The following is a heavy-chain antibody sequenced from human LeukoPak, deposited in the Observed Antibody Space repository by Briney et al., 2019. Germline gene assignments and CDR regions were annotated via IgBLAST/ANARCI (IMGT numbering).Heavy chain of an antibody. CDR3: ARDHGDFPFDY. Sequence: GGSLRLSCAASGFTFSSYWMSWVRQAPGKGLEWVANIKQDGSEKYYVDSVKGRFTISRDNAKNSLYLQMNSLRAEDTAVYHCARDHGDFPFDYWGQGTLVTVSS. D-gene: IGHD4-17*01. CDR2: IKQDGSEK. J-gene: IGHJ4*02. CDR1: GFTFSSYW. V-gene: IGHV3-7*01.